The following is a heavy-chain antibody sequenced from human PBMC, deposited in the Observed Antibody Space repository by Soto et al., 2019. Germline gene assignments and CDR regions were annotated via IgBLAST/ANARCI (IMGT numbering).Heavy chain of an antibody. Sequence: TLXLTCTVSGGSIGHYYWSWIRRPXGRGLQWIGYVYHTGTTTYSPSLKSRVTISVDTSKNQVSLRSDDTAVYYCARSELRFLEWPKAYGMDVWGQGTTVTVSS. CDR1: GGSIGHYY. J-gene: IGHJ6*02. CDR2: VYHTGTT. CDR3: ARSELRFLEWPKAYGMDV. D-gene: IGHD3-3*01. V-gene: IGHV4-59*01.